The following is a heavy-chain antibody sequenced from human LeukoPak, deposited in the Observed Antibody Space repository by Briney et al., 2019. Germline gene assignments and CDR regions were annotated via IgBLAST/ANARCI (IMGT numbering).Heavy chain of an antibody. V-gene: IGHV3-30*03. J-gene: IGHJ3*02. D-gene: IGHD2-2*01. Sequence: QPGGSLRLSCAASGFTFSSYGMHWVRQAPGKGLEWVAVISYDGSNKYYTDSVKGRFTISRDNSKNTLYLQMNSLRAEDTAVYYCARDRNLVVVPGTDAFDIWGQGTMVTVSS. CDR3: ARDRNLVVVPGTDAFDI. CDR2: ISYDGSNK. CDR1: GFTFSSYG.